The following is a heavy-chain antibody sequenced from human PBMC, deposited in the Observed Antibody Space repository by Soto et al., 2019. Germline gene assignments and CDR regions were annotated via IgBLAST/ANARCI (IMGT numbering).Heavy chain of an antibody. CDR2: INPSGGST. Sequence: QVQLVQSGAEVKKPGASVKVSCKASGYTFTSYYMHWVRQAPGQGLEWMGIINPSGGSTSYAQKCQGRVTVTRDTSTSTVYRELSSLRSEDTAVYYCAREKGGYYDSSGYPRGGFDPWGQGTLVTVSS. CDR3: AREKGGYYDSSGYPRGGFDP. J-gene: IGHJ5*02. V-gene: IGHV1-46*03. CDR1: GYTFTSYY. D-gene: IGHD3-22*01.